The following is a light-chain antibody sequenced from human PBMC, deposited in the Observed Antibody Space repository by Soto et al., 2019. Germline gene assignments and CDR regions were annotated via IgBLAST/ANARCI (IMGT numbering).Light chain of an antibody. Sequence: IVMTQSPATLSVSPGERATLSCRASQSVDSYLAWYQQKPGQPPSLLIYTVSTRATGIPARFSGSGSGTEFTLTISSLQSEDFAVYYCQQHKEWPITFGGGTKVDIK. CDR1: QSVDSY. J-gene: IGKJ4*01. CDR3: QQHKEWPIT. V-gene: IGKV3-15*01. CDR2: TVS.